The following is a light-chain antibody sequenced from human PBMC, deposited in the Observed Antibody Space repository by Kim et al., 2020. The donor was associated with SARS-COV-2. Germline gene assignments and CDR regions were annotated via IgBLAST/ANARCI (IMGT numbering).Light chain of an antibody. Sequence: SPGERATLSCRASQSVSSSYLAWYQQKSGQAPRLLIYGASRRITGIPDRFSGSGSGTDFTLTISRLEPEDFAVYYCQQYGTSPFTFGGGTKVEIK. CDR2: GAS. CDR3: QQYGTSPFT. V-gene: IGKV3-20*01. CDR1: QSVSSSY. J-gene: IGKJ4*01.